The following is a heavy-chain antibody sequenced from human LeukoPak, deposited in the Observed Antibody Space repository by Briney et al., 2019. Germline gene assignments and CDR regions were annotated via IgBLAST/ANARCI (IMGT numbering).Heavy chain of an antibody. J-gene: IGHJ4*02. CDR1: GGTFISYA. D-gene: IGHD2-2*01. Sequence: SVKVSCKASGGTFISYAISWVRQAPGQGLEWMGRIIPILGIANYAQKFQGRVTITADKSTSTAYMELSSLRSEDTAVYYCARGPAARETGTFDYWGQGTLVTVSS. CDR2: IIPILGIA. CDR3: ARGPAARETGTFDY. V-gene: IGHV1-69*04.